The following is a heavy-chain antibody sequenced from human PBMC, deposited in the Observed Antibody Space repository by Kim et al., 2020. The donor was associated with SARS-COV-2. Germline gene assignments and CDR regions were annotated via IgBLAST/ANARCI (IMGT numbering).Heavy chain of an antibody. J-gene: IGHJ6*02. Sequence: YAQEFQGRVTMTRTTSISTAYMGLSSLRSEDTAVYYCARGIWFGPYGMDFWGQGTTVPVSS. V-gene: IGHV1-8*01. CDR3: ARGIWFGPYGMDF. D-gene: IGHD3-10*01.